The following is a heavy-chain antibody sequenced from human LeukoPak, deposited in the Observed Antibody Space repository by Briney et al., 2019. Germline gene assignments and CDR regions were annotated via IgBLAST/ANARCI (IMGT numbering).Heavy chain of an antibody. CDR1: GYTFTSYG. V-gene: IGHV1-18*04. CDR3: ARDKNIVVVPAASLDY. Sequence: ASVKVSCKASGYTFTSYGISWVRQAPGQGLEWMGWISAYNGNTNYAQKLQGRVTMTTDTSTSTAYMELRSLGSDDTAVYYCARDKNIVVVPAASLDYWGQGTLVTVSS. CDR2: ISAYNGNT. J-gene: IGHJ4*02. D-gene: IGHD2-2*01.